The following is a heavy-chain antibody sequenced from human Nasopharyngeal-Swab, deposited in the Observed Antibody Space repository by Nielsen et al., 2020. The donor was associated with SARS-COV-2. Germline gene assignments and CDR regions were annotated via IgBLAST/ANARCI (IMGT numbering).Heavy chain of an antibody. CDR2: INHSGST. D-gene: IGHD2-15*01. Sequence: WIRQPPGKVLEWIGEINHSGSTNYNPSLKRRVTISVDTSKNQFSLKLSSVTAADTAVYYCARIYCSGGSCYSGIDYWGQGTLVTVSS. J-gene: IGHJ4*02. CDR3: ARIYCSGGSCYSGIDY. V-gene: IGHV4-34*01.